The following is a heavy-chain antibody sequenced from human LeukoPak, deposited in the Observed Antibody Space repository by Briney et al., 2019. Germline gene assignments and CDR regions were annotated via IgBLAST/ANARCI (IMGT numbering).Heavy chain of an antibody. D-gene: IGHD6-19*01. V-gene: IGHV3-15*01. CDR3: TSSSSD. Sequence: PGGSLRLSCAASGFIFTNAWMNWVRQAPGKGLVWVGRIKSKTDGGTTDYAAPVKGRFTVSRDDSKKMLYLQMNSLKTEDTGVYYCTSSSSDWGQGTLVTVSS. CDR2: IKSKTDGGTT. J-gene: IGHJ4*02. CDR1: GFIFTNAW.